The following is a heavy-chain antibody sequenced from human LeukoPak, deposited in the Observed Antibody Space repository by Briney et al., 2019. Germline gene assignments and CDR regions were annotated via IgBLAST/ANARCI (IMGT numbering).Heavy chain of an antibody. D-gene: IGHD3-22*01. CDR1: GGSISSSHYY. CDR2: IYYSGNT. CDR3: AREGLYYYDTHGHWYFDL. Sequence: SETLSLTCTVSGGSISSSHYYWGWIRQPPGKGLEWIASIYYSGNTYNKPSLRSRVTISVATSRNQFSLQLRSVTAADTAVYYCAREGLYYYDTHGHWYFDLWGRGTLVTVSS. J-gene: IGHJ2*01. V-gene: IGHV4-39*02.